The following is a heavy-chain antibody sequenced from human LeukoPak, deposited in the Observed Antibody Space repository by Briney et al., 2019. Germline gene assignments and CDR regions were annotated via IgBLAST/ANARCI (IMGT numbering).Heavy chain of an antibody. D-gene: IGHD3-10*01. CDR3: ARGVGDSYFDY. CDR1: GGSISSGCYS. CDR2: IYHSGST. Sequence: PAETLSLTCAVSGGSISSGCYSWSWIRQPPGKGLEWIGYIYHSGSTYYNPSLKSRVTISVDRSKNQFSLKLSSVTAADTAVYYCARGVGDSYFDYWGQGTLVTVSS. V-gene: IGHV4-30-2*01. J-gene: IGHJ4*02.